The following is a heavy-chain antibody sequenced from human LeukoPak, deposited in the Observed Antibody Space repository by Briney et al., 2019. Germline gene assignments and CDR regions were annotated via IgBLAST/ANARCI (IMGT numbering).Heavy chain of an antibody. Sequence: ASVRVSCKATGDTFTNYGINWVRQAPGQRPEWMGWFSTYNGDTKYAQKLKGRLTLTADTLKTTAYMELRTLISDDTATYYCAIGQGVITWGGADVYDVWGQGTTVIVSS. D-gene: IGHD3-16*01. J-gene: IGHJ3*01. CDR3: AIGQGVITWGGADVYDV. CDR2: FSTYNGDT. CDR1: GDTFTNYG. V-gene: IGHV1-18*01.